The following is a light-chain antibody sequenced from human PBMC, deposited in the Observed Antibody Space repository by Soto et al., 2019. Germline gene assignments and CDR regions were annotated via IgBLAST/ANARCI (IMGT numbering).Light chain of an antibody. CDR2: EVS. J-gene: IGLJ3*02. Sequence: QSALTQPASVSGSPGQSITISCTGTSSDVGGYNYVSWYQQHPGKAPKLMIYEVSNRPSGVSNRFFGSKSGNTASLTISGLQTEDEADYYCSSFTSINTWVFGGGTKLPVL. CDR1: SSDVGGYNY. CDR3: SSFTSINTWV. V-gene: IGLV2-14*01.